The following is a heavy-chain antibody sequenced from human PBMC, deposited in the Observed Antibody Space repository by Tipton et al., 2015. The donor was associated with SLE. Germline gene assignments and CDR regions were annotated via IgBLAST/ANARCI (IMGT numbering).Heavy chain of an antibody. CDR2: ISNSETT. CDR3: ARDHPVAGPFDY. J-gene: IGHJ4*02. V-gene: IGHV4-59*11. D-gene: IGHD6-19*01. CDR1: GGSISSHY. Sequence: TLSLTCTVSGGSISSHYWSWIRQAPGKGLEWIGYISNSETTSYNPSLKSRVTMSVDTSKNQFSLKLSPVTAADTAVYYCARDHPVAGPFDYWGQGTLVTVSS.